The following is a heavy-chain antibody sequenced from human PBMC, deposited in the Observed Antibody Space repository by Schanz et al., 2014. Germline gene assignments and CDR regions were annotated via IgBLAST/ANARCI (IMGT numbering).Heavy chain of an antibody. V-gene: IGHV1-69*09. J-gene: IGHJ4*02. CDR2: IIPVLNIA. CDR1: GYTFVSYS. Sequence: VQLVQSGAEVKRPGASVKVSCKASGYTFVSYSMHWVRQAPGQGLEWMGKIIPVLNIATYAQRCQGRVSITADTSANTAYMELSSLTSEDTAVHYCARDGVDAAAGGNYWGQGTLVTVSS. D-gene: IGHD6-13*01. CDR3: ARDGVDAAAGGNY.